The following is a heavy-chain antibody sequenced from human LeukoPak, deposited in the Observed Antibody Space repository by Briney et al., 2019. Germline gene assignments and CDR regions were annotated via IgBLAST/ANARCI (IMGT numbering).Heavy chain of an antibody. Sequence: SVKVSCKASGGTFSSYAISWVRQAPGQGLEWMGGIIPIFGTANYAQKFQGRVTITADESTGTAYMELSSLRSEDTAVYYCARVINYYDSSGNFDYWGQGILVTVSS. D-gene: IGHD3-22*01. CDR2: IIPIFGTA. V-gene: IGHV1-69*13. CDR1: GGTFSSYA. CDR3: ARVINYYDSSGNFDY. J-gene: IGHJ4*02.